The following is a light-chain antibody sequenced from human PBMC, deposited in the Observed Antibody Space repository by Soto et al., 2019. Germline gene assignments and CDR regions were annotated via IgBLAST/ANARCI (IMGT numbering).Light chain of an antibody. V-gene: IGLV2-11*01. CDR1: SSDVGRYDY. J-gene: IGLJ1*01. Sequence: QSALTQPRSVSASPGQSVTISCPGTSSDVGRYDYVSWYQQHPGKAPELIVYDVTERPSGVPDRFSGSKSGNTASLTISGLQAEDEADYSCCSFAGSYSYVFGTGTKVTVL. CDR2: DVT. CDR3: CSFAGSYSYV.